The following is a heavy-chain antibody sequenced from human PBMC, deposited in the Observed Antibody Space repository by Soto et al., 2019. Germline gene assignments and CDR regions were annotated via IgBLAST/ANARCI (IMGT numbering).Heavy chain of an antibody. CDR2: IYYSGST. Sequence: LSLTCTVSGGSISSSSYYWGWIRQPPGKGLEWIGSIYYSGSTYYNPSLKSRVTISVDTSKNQFSLKLSSVTAADTAVYYCASGKSGSYYNDAFDIWGQVTMVTVSS. V-gene: IGHV4-39*01. J-gene: IGHJ3*02. CDR3: ASGKSGSYYNDAFDI. CDR1: GGSISSSSYY. D-gene: IGHD1-26*01.